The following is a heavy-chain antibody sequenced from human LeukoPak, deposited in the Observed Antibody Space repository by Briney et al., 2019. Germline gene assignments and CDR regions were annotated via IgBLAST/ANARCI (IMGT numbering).Heavy chain of an antibody. J-gene: IGHJ5*02. CDR3: ARVLRGGDRFDP. CDR1: GYTFTSYD. V-gene: IGHV1-8*01. D-gene: IGHD3-16*01. Sequence: ASVKVSCKASGYTFTSYDINWVRQATGQGLEWMGWMNPNSDNTGYAQNFQGRVTMTRDTSISTAYMELSSLISEDTAVYYCARVLRGGDRFDPWGQGTLVTVSS. CDR2: MNPNSDNT.